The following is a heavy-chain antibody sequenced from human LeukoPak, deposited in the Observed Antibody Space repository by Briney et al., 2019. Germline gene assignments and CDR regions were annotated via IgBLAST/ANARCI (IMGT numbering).Heavy chain of an antibody. J-gene: IGHJ4*02. D-gene: IGHD3-22*01. V-gene: IGHV1-18*01. CDR3: ARDRYYYDSSGYYPDFDY. Sequence: ASVKVSCKASGYTFTSYGISWVRQAPGQGLAWMGWISAYNGNTNYAQKLQGRVTMTTDTSTSTAYMELRSLRSDDTAVYYCARDRYYYDSSGYYPDFDYWGQGTLVTVSS. CDR1: GYTFTSYG. CDR2: ISAYNGNT.